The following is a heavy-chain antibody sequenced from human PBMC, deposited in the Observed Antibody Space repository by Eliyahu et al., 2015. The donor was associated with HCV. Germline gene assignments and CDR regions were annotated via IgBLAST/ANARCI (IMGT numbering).Heavy chain of an antibody. CDR2: IYTSGST. D-gene: IGHD6-13*01. J-gene: IGHJ2*01. CDR1: GGSISSGSYY. CDR3: ARDGIAAAGIVFYWYFDL. Sequence: QVQLQESGPGLVKPSQTLSLTCTVSGGSISSGSYYWSWIRQPAGKGLEWIGRIYTSGSTNYNPSLKSRVTISVDTSKNQFSLKLSSVTAADTAVYYCARDGIAAAGIVFYWYFDLWGRGTLVTVSS. V-gene: IGHV4-61*02.